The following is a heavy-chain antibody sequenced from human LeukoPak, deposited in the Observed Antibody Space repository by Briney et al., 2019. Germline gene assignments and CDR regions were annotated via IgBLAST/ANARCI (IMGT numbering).Heavy chain of an antibody. CDR3: ATEETTMTDALDI. Sequence: GGSLRLSCAASGFTFSTYWMHWVRQAPGKGLVWVSRINSDGSSTTYADSVKGRFTISRDNAKNTLYLQMNSLRAEDTAVYYCATEETTMTDALDIWGQGTMVTVSS. CDR1: GFTFSTYW. CDR2: INSDGSST. D-gene: IGHD4-17*01. J-gene: IGHJ3*02. V-gene: IGHV3-74*01.